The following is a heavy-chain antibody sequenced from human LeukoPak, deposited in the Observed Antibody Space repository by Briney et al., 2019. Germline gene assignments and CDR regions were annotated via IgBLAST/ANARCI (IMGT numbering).Heavy chain of an antibody. D-gene: IGHD4-23*01. J-gene: IGHJ4*02. V-gene: IGHV3-66*01. CDR3: ARDNGGNSNFDY. CDR2: IYSGGST. CDR1: GFTVSSNY. Sequence: GGSLRLSCAASGFTVSSNYMSWVRQAPGKGLEWVSVIYSGGSTYYAGSVKGRFTISRDNSKNTLYLQMNSLRAEDTAVYYCARDNGGNSNFDYWGQGTLVTVSS.